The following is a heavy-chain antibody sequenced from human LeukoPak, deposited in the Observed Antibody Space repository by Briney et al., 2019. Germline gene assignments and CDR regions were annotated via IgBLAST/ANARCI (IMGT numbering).Heavy chain of an antibody. CDR1: GYSFTSYW. V-gene: IGHV5-51*01. Sequence: GESLKISCKGSGYSFTSYWIGWVRQMPGKGLEWMGIIYPGDSDTRYSPSFQGQVTISADKSISTAYLQWSSLNASATALYYGARLLYYGSGSYGDYWGQGTLVTVSS. CDR2: IYPGDSDT. D-gene: IGHD3-10*01. J-gene: IGHJ4*02. CDR3: ARLLYYGSGSYGDY.